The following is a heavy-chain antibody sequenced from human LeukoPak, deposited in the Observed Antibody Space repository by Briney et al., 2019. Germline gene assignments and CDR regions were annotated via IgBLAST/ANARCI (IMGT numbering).Heavy chain of an antibody. CDR2: ISSNGGTT. J-gene: IGHJ4*02. CDR3: ARVPFSSGWYDY. D-gene: IGHD6-19*01. V-gene: IGHV3-64*02. CDR1: GFIFSNNG. Sequence: WRSLRLSCAASGFIFSNNGMHWVRQAPGRGLEFVSRISSNGGTTYYADSLKGRFTISRDNSKNTVYLQMASLRPEDMAVYYCARVPFSSGWYDYWGQGTLVTVSS.